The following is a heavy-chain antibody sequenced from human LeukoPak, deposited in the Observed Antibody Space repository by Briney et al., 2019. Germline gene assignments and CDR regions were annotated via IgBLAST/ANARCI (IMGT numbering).Heavy chain of an antibody. CDR1: GVSINSGGYY. Sequence: SETLSLTCTVSGVSINSGGYYWSWIRQHPGKGLEWIGYIYYSGSTYYNPSLKSRVTISVDTSKNQFSLKLSSVTAADTAVYYCARINENSGSYQYYFDYWGQGTLVTVSS. J-gene: IGHJ4*02. CDR3: ARINENSGSYQYYFDY. CDR2: IYYSGST. V-gene: IGHV4-31*03. D-gene: IGHD1-26*01.